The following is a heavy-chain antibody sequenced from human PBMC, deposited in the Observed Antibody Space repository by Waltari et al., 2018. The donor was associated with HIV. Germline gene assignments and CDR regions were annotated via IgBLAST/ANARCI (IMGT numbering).Heavy chain of an antibody. CDR1: GYTFIGYF. CDR2: LNPRSGDT. V-gene: IGHV1-2*02. CDR3: HRPWDSDHWGSDL. Sequence: DQLIQSGTEVKEPGASLRVSCRASGYTFIGYFIHWVRQAPGQGLEWMGDLNPRSGDTEYAQKFRGRVTLTGDTSVNTAYLDLKGLRFDDTATYFCHRPWDSDHWGSDLWGQGTLVIVS. J-gene: IGHJ4*01. D-gene: IGHD3-16*01.